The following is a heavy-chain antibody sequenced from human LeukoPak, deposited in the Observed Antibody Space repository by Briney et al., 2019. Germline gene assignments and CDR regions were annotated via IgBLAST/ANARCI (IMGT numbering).Heavy chain of an antibody. Sequence: GASVKVSCKASGYTFTIYDINWVRQATGQGLEWMGWMNPNSGNTGYAQKLQGRVTMTTDTSTSTAYMELRSLRSDDTAVYYCARDKSFLYYFDYWGQGTLVTVSS. CDR2: MNPNSGNT. D-gene: IGHD3-3*01. J-gene: IGHJ4*02. CDR3: ARDKSFLYYFDY. CDR1: GYTFTIYD. V-gene: IGHV1-8*01.